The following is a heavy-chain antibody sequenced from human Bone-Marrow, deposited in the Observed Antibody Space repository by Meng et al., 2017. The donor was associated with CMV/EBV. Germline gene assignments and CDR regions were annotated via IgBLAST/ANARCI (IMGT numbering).Heavy chain of an antibody. CDR1: GFIFSDYD. CDR3: ARASKDYLIGHWDYGMDV. J-gene: IGHJ6*02. V-gene: IGHV3-13*01. Sequence: GESLKISCAASGFIFSDYDMHWVRQPIGKGLEWVSAIGTLDDTFYPNSVKGRFTISRENAKSSVFLQINNLGAGDTAVYYGARASKDYLIGHWDYGMDVWGQGTAVTVSS. CDR2: IGTLDDT. D-gene: IGHD2-15*01.